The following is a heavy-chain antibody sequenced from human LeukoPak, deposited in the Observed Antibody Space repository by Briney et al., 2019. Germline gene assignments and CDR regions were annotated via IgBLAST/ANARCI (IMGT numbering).Heavy chain of an antibody. CDR1: GGSISSSSYY. CDR2: IYYSGST. J-gene: IGHJ6*02. Sequence: SETLSLTCTVSGGSISSSSYYWGWIRQPPGKGLEWIGSIYYSGSTYYNPSLKSRVTISVDTSKNQFSLKLSSVTAADTAVYYCARWQLVERGMDVWGQGTTVTVSS. V-gene: IGHV4-39*07. D-gene: IGHD6-13*01. CDR3: ARWQLVERGMDV.